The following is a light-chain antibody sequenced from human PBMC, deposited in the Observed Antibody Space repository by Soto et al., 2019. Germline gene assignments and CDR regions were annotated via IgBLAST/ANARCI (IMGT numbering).Light chain of an antibody. J-gene: IGKJ1*01. CDR2: DAY. V-gene: IGKV1-5*01. Sequence: DIQMTQSPSTLSASVGDRVTITCRASQSISSWLAWYQQKPGKAPKLLIYDAYSLESGVPSRFSGSGSGTEFTRTISRLQPDDFATYYCQQYNSYSGTFGQGTKVEI. CDR3: QQYNSYSGT. CDR1: QSISSW.